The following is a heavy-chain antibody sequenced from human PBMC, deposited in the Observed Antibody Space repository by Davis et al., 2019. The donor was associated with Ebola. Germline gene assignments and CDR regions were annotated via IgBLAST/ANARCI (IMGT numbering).Heavy chain of an antibody. CDR2: INHSGST. CDR1: GGSFSGYY. V-gene: IGHV4-34*01. Sequence: MPSETLSLTCAVYGGSFSGYYWSWIRQPPGKGLEWIGEINHSGSTNYNPSLKSRVTISVDTSKNQFSLKLSFVTAADTAVYYCARLPTYCGGDCYYLDYWGQGTLVTVSS. CDR3: ARLPTYCGGDCYYLDY. J-gene: IGHJ4*02. D-gene: IGHD2-21*01.